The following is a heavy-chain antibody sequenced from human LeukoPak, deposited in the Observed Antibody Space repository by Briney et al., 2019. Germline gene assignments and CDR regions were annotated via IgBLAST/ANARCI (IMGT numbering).Heavy chain of an antibody. V-gene: IGHV3-7*01. D-gene: IGHD6-13*01. CDR3: ARPTRSAANDY. CDR1: GFIFSSYW. Sequence: GGSLRLPCAASGFIFSSYWMSWVRQPPGKGLGWLANIKQDGSEKYYVDSVKGRFTISRDNAKNSLYLQMNSLRAEDTAVYYCARPTRSAANDYWGQGTLVTVSS. CDR2: IKQDGSEK. J-gene: IGHJ4*02.